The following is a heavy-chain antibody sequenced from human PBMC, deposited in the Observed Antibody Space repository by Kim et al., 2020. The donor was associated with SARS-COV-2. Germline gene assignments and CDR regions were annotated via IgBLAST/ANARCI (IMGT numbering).Heavy chain of an antibody. CDR1: GGSFSGYY. CDR2: INSSGGT. D-gene: IGHD2-21*02. Sequence: SETLSLTCALYGGSFSGYYWTWIRQPPGKGLEWIGEINSSGGTHYNPSLKSRVTISIDTSHNQFYLKLTSVTAADAAMYYCAKIFVNGVTTSSNYYYYGMDVWGQGTTVTVSS. J-gene: IGHJ6*02. V-gene: IGHV4-34*01. CDR3: AKIFVNGVTTSSNYYYYGMDV.